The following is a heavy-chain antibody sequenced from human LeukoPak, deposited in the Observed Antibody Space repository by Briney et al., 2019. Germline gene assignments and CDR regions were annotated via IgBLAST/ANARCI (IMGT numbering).Heavy chain of an antibody. V-gene: IGHV3-48*04. CDR3: ARDRVTMVRGAMGDAFDI. Sequence: PGGSLRLSCAASGFTFSSYSMNWVRQAPGKGLEWVSYISSSSSTIYYADSVKGRFTISRDNAKNSLYLQMNSLRAEDTAVYYCARDRVTMVRGAMGDAFDIWGQGTMVTVSS. CDR1: GFTFSSYS. CDR2: ISSSSSTI. J-gene: IGHJ3*02. D-gene: IGHD3-10*01.